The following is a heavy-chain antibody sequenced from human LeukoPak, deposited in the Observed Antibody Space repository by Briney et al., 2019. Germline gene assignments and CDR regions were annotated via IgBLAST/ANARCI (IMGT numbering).Heavy chain of an antibody. J-gene: IGHJ4*02. CDR3: ARGGLYGDY. CDR2: ISASGSIT. V-gene: IGHV3-23*01. CDR1: GLTFSSYA. D-gene: IGHD4-17*01. Sequence: GGSLRLSCAASGLTFSSYAMSWVRQAPGKGLEWVSAISASGSITYYADSMKGRFTTSRDNSKNTLDLQMNSLRAEDTAVYYCARGGLYGDYWGQGTLVTVSS.